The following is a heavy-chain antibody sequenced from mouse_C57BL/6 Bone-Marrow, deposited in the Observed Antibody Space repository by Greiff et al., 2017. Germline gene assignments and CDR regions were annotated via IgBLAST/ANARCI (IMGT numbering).Heavy chain of an antibody. D-gene: IGHD2-3*01. J-gene: IGHJ2*01. Sequence: DVKLQESGAELVRPGASVKLSCTASGFNIKDDYIHWVKQRPEQGLEWIGWIDPEIGDTAYASKFQGKATITLDTSYNTAYLQLSSLTSEDTAVYYCSSFDGNYFDSWGQGTPLTVAA. CDR2: IDPEIGDT. V-gene: IGHV14-4*01. CDR1: GFNIKDDY. CDR3: SSFDGNYFDS.